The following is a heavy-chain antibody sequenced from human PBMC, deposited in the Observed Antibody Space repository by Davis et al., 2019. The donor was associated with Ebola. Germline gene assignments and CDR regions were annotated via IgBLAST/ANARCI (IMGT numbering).Heavy chain of an antibody. Sequence: SVKVSCKASGGTFSSYAISWVRQAPGQGLEWMGRIIPILGIANYAQKFQGRVTITRDTSASTAYMELSSLRSEDTALYYCAKGRWSYHAHFDYWGQGTLVTVSS. CDR1: GGTFSSYA. CDR3: AKGRWSYHAHFDY. J-gene: IGHJ4*02. D-gene: IGHD3-16*02. V-gene: IGHV1-69*04. CDR2: IIPILGIA.